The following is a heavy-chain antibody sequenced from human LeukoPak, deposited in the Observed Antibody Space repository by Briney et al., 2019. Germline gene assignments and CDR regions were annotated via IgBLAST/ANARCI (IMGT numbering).Heavy chain of an antibody. D-gene: IGHD2-2*01. CDR3: AKAIVVVPAALVDY. Sequence: XXYAMSWVRQAPGKGLEWVSAISGSGGSTYYADSVKGRFTISRDNSKNTLYLQMNSLRAEDTAVYYCAKAIVVVPAALVDYWGQGTLVTVSS. CDR2: ISGSGGST. V-gene: IGHV3-23*01. J-gene: IGHJ4*02. CDR1: XXYA.